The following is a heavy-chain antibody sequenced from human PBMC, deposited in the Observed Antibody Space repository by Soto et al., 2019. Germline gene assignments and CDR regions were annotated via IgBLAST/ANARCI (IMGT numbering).Heavy chain of an antibody. CDR2: INPNSGGT. CDR3: ARGNTVTGGVYGMDV. Sequence: ASVKVSCKASGYTFTGYYMHWVRQAPGQGLEWMGWINPNSGGTNYAQKFQGWVTMTRDTSISTAYMELSRLRSDDTAVYYCARGNTVTGGVYGMDVWGQGTTVTVS. D-gene: IGHD4-4*01. V-gene: IGHV1-2*04. J-gene: IGHJ6*02. CDR1: GYTFTGYY.